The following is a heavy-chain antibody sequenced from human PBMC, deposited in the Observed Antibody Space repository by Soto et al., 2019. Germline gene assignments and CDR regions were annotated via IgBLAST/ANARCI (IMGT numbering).Heavy chain of an antibody. V-gene: IGHV4-31*03. J-gene: IGHJ6*03. CDR2: IYYSGST. D-gene: IGHD3-3*01. Sequence: QVQLQESGPGLVKPSQTLSLTCTVSGGSISSGGYYWSWIRQHPGKGLEWIGYIYYSGSTYYNPSLKSRVTISVDTSKNQFSLKLSSVTAADTAVYYCARYYAFWSGYYRGYYYYMDVWGKGTTVTVSS. CDR3: ARYYAFWSGYYRGYYYYMDV. CDR1: GGSISSGGYY.